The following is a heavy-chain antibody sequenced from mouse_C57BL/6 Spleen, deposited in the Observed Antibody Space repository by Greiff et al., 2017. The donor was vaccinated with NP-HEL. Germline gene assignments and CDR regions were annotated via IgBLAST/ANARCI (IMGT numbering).Heavy chain of an antibody. V-gene: IGHV14-4*01. CDR1: GFNIKDDY. J-gene: IGHJ2*01. Sequence: VQLQQPGAELVKPGASVKLSCTASGFNIKDDYMHWVKQRPEQGLEWIGWIDPENGDTEYASKFQGKATITADTSSNTAYLQLSSLTSEDTAVYYCTRFGPLYYFDYWGQGTTLTVSS. CDR2: IDPENGDT. CDR3: TRFGPLYYFDY.